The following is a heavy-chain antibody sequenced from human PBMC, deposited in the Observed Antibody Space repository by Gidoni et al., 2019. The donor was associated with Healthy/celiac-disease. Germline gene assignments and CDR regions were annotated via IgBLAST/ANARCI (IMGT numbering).Heavy chain of an antibody. CDR1: TCGGYY. D-gene: IGHD6-13*01. Sequence: TCGGYYWSWIRQHPGKGLEWIGYIYYSGSTYYNPSLKSRVTISVDTSKNQFYLKLSSVTAADTAVYYCARVRGSSSFIDYWGQGTLVTVSS. CDR2: IYYSGST. V-gene: IGHV4-31*02. CDR3: ARVRGSSSFIDY. J-gene: IGHJ4*02.